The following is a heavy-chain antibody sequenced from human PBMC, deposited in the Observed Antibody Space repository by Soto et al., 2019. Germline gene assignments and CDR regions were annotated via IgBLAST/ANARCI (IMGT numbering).Heavy chain of an antibody. CDR1: GFTFSSYS. J-gene: IGHJ6*02. CDR3: ARGGVLTYYYYGMDV. CDR2: ISSSSSYI. D-gene: IGHD6-6*01. V-gene: IGHV3-21*01. Sequence: PGGSLRLSCAASGFTFSSYSMNWVRQAPGKGLEWVSSISSSSSYIYYADSVKGRFTISRDNAKNSLYLQMNGLRAEDTAVYYCARGGVLTYYYYGMDVWGQGTTVTVSS.